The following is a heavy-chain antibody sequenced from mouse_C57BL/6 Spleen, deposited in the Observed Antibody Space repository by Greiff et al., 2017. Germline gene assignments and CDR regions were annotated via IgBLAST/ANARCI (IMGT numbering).Heavy chain of an antibody. CDR1: GFSLTSYG. J-gene: IGHJ4*01. V-gene: IGHV2-5*01. CDR3: AKNDGNYVYAMDY. CDR2: IGRGGST. Sequence: VQLQQSGPGLVQPSQSLSITCTVSGFSLTSYGVHWVRQSPGKGLEWLGVIGRGGSTDYNAAFMSRLSITKDNSKSQVFFKMNSLQADDTAIYYCAKNDGNYVYAMDYWGQGTSVTVSS. D-gene: IGHD2-1*01.